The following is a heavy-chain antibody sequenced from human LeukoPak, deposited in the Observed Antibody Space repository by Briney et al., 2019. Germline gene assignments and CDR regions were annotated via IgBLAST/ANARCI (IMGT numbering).Heavy chain of an antibody. V-gene: IGHV4-61*02. J-gene: IGHJ6*03. Sequence: SQTLSLTCTVSGGSVNSGRYYWTWIWQPAGKGLEWIGRLYTNDNTNYNPSLESRVSISLDTSKRQFYLQLASVTAADTAVYFCARGVVTDDYYMDVWGKGTTVTVSS. CDR1: GGSVNSGRYY. CDR2: LYTNDNT. CDR3: ARGVVTDDYYMDV. D-gene: IGHD2-21*02.